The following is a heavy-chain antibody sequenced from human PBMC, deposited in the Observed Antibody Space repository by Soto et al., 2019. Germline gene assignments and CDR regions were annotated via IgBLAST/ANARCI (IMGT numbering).Heavy chain of an antibody. CDR3: ARPPFPGCINAVCYPFDY. CDR2: INPSGGST. J-gene: IGHJ4*02. CDR1: GHTFTDYY. Sequence: ASVKVSCKASGHTFTDYYIHWVRQAPGQGLEWMGMINPSGGSTDYAQKFRGRVTMTRDTSTGTVYMELSSLRSEDTAVYYCARPPFPGCINAVCYPFDYWGQGTLVTVSS. V-gene: IGHV1-46*01. D-gene: IGHD2-8*01.